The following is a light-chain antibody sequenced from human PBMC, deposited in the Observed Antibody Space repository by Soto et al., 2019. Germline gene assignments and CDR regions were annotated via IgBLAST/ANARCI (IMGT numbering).Light chain of an antibody. J-gene: IGLJ1*01. V-gene: IGLV2-23*02. CDR3: CSYAGSSTYV. CDR1: SSDVGSYNL. Sequence: QSALTQPASVSGSPGQSITISCTGTSSDVGSYNLVSRYQQHPGKAPKLMISEVTKRPSGVSNRFSGSKSGNTASLTISGLQAEDEADYYCCSYAGSSTYVFGTGTKVTVL. CDR2: EVT.